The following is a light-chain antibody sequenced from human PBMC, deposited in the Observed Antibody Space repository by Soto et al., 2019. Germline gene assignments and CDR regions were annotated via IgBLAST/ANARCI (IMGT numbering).Light chain of an antibody. V-gene: IGKV1-12*01. J-gene: IGKJ4*01. Sequence: DIEMTQSPSSVSAFVGDRVTITCRASQDINRWLAWYQQRPGKAPKLLIYAASTLQGGVPPRFSGSGSGTDFTLTISSLQPEDFATYYCQQADSFPLTLGGGTKVDIK. CDR2: AAS. CDR3: QQADSFPLT. CDR1: QDINRW.